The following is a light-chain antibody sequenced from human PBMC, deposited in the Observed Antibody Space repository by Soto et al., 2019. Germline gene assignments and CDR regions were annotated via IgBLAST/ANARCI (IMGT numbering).Light chain of an antibody. CDR1: SSDVDGYNY. Sequence: QSALAQPASVSRSPGQSITISCTGTSSDVDGYNYVSWYQQHPGKAPKLMMYDVSNRPSGVSNRFSGSKSGNTASLTISGLQAEDEADYYCSSFTSSSTYVFGSGTKVTVL. V-gene: IGLV2-14*01. CDR2: DVS. J-gene: IGLJ1*01. CDR3: SSFTSSSTYV.